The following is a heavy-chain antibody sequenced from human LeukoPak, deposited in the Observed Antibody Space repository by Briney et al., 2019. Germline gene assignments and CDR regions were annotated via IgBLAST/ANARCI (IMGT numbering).Heavy chain of an antibody. CDR3: ARDLQYYYDSSGYYDFDAFDI. J-gene: IGHJ3*02. D-gene: IGHD3-22*01. V-gene: IGHV1-3*01. Sequence: APVKVSCKASGYTFTSYAMHWVRQAPGQRLEWMGWINAGNGNTKYSQKFQGRVTITRDTSASTAYMELSSLRSEDTAVYYCARDLQYYYDSSGYYDFDAFDIWGQGTMVTVSS. CDR2: INAGNGNT. CDR1: GYTFTSYA.